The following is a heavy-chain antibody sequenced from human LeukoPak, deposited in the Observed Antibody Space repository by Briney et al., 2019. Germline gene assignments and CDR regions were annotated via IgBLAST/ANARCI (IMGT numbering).Heavy chain of an antibody. V-gene: IGHV3-33*06. CDR3: AKGGHCTSSSCYYFDS. D-gene: IGHD3-22*01. CDR1: GFPFSNSD. J-gene: IGHJ4*02. CDR2: IWDNGNNK. Sequence: PGGSLRLSCIASGFPFSNSDMHWVRQAPGKGLEWVAAIWDNGNNKYYGDSVNGRFTISRDNSKNTLHLQMNSLRAEDTAMYYCAKGGHCTSSSCYYFDSWGQGALVTVSA.